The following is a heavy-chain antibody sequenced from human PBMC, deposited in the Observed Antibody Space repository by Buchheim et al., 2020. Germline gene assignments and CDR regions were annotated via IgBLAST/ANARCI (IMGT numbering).Heavy chain of an antibody. CDR3: ARELYIKSHYYYYGMDV. CDR2: ISYDGSNK. CDR1: GFTFSSYA. D-gene: IGHD3-16*02. Sequence: QVQLVESGGGVVQPGRSLRLSCAASGFTFSSYAMHWVRQAPGKGLEWVAVISYDGSNKYYADSVKGRFTISRDNSKNTLYLQMNSLRAEDTAVYYCARELYIKSHYYYYGMDVWGQGTT. V-gene: IGHV3-30*01. J-gene: IGHJ6*02.